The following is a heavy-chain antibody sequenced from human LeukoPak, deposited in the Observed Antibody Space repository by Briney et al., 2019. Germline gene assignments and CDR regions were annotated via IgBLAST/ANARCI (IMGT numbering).Heavy chain of an antibody. Sequence: ASMKVSCKASGYTFTGYYMHLVRQAPGQGLEWMGWINPNSGGTNYAQKFQGRVTMTRDTSISTAYMELSRLRSDDTAVYYCARKASVGYSSGWYYDYWGEGTLVTVSS. CDR1: GYTFTGYY. CDR2: INPNSGGT. D-gene: IGHD6-19*01. V-gene: IGHV1-2*02. J-gene: IGHJ4*02. CDR3: ARKASVGYSSGWYYDY.